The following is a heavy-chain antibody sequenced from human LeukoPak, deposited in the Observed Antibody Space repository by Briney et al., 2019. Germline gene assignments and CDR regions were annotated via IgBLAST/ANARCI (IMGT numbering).Heavy chain of an antibody. J-gene: IGHJ4*02. CDR3: ARDPSVVALDY. CDR2: ISHSSSGT. Sequence: GGSLRLSCVGSGVTFSSYAMSWVRQAPGKGLEWVSAISHSSSGTYYPDSVKGRFTISRDNSKSTLYLEMNSLRAEDTAVYYCARDPSVVALDYWGQGTLVTVSS. CDR1: GVTFSSYA. D-gene: IGHD3-22*01. V-gene: IGHV3-23*01.